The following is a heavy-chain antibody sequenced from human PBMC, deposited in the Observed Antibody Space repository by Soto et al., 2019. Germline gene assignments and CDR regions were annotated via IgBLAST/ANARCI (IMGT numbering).Heavy chain of an antibody. D-gene: IGHD6-13*01. CDR1: GGTFSSYA. CDR2: IIPIFGTA. Sequence: SVKVSCKASGGTFSSYAISWVRQAPGQGLECMGGIIPIFGTANYAQKFQGRVTITADESTSTAYMELSSLRSEDTAVYYCARGGDSSSWYGGLNWFDPWGQGTLVTVSS. CDR3: ARGGDSSSWYGGLNWFDP. V-gene: IGHV1-69*13. J-gene: IGHJ5*02.